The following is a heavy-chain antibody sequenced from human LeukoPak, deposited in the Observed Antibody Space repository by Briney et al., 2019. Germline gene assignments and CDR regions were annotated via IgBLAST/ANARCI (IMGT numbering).Heavy chain of an antibody. J-gene: IGHJ4*02. CDR1: GFTFSDYY. D-gene: IGHD1-26*01. CDR2: LDTGSSV. V-gene: IGHV3-69-1*01. Sequence: NAGGSLRLSCVASGFTFSDYYMTWIRPAPGKGLEGLSYLDTGSSVYYADSVKGRLTVSRDNAKNSLYLQLNSLRAEDTAVYYCAREGYSGRYFEDWGQGTLVTVSS. CDR3: AREGYSGRYFED.